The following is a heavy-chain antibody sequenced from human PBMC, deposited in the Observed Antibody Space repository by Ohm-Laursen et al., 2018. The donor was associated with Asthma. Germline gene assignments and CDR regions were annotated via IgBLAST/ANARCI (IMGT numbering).Heavy chain of an antibody. D-gene: IGHD4-17*01. CDR3: ARYTTAVTLDS. J-gene: IGHJ5*01. CDR1: GGAINRGGYY. V-gene: IGHV4-31*03. CDR2: IFHSGSA. Sequence: TLSLTCTVSGGAINRGGYYWSWIRQHPGKGLEYIGYIFHSGSAYYNPSLRSRVTISLDTSNIKFSLELSSVTAADTAVYYCARYTTAVTLDSWGQGTLVTVSS.